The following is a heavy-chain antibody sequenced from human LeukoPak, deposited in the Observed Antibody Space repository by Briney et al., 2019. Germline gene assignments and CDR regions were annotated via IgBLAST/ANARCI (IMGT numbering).Heavy chain of an antibody. D-gene: IGHD3-22*01. J-gene: IGHJ4*02. CDR2: ISYDGSNK. V-gene: IGHV3-30-3*01. Sequence: SGGSLRLSCAGSAFTFSSYAMRWVRQAPGKGLEWVAVISYDGSNKYYADSVKGRFTISRDNSKNTLYLQMNSLRAEDTAVYYCARATRSLTGVSYYYDSSGYYPFWGQGTLVTVSS. CDR3: ARATRSLTGVSYYYDSSGYYPF. CDR1: AFTFSSYA.